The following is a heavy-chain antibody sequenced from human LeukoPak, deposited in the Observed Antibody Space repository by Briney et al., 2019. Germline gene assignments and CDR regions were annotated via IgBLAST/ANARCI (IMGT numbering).Heavy chain of an antibody. V-gene: IGHV4-4*07. CDR2: IYTSGST. J-gene: IGHJ6*02. D-gene: IGHD3-10*01. CDR1: GGSISSYY. CDR3: ARDQSITMVRGVIITLDGMDV. Sequence: SETLSLTCTVSGGSISSYYWSWIRQPAGKGLERIGRIYTSGSTNYNPSLKSRVTMSVGTSKNQFSLKLSSVTAADTAVYYCARDQSITMVRGVIITLDGMDVWGQGTTVTVSS.